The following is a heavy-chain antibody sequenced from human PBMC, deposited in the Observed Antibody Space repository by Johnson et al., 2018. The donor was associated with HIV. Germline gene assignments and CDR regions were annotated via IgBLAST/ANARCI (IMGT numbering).Heavy chain of an antibody. V-gene: IGHV3-49*04. D-gene: IGHD3-10*01. J-gene: IGHJ3*02. CDR1: GFTFSNAW. CDR3: SSRPHGSGRPLDI. Sequence: MQLVESGGGLVKPGGSLRLSCAASGFTFSNAWMNWVRQAPGRGLEWVGFIRSKAYGGTPEYAASVKGRFTISGDESRNIAYLQMDSLKTEDTAVYYCSSRPHGSGRPLDIWGQGTLVTVSS. CDR2: IRSKAYGGTP.